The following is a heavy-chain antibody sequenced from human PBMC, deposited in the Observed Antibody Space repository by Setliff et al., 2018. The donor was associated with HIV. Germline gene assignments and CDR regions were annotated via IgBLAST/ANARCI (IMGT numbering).Heavy chain of an antibody. CDR1: GYAFIDNY. Sequence: ASVKVSCKTSGYAFIDNYIHWVRQAPGQGLEWMAWINAYTGDTNYAQKFQGGVTVTRDTSISTAYMELSRLRSDDTAVYYCARDWKHVFDIWGQGTMVTVSS. D-gene: IGHD1-1*01. CDR3: ARDWKHVFDI. CDR2: INAYTGDT. V-gene: IGHV1-2*02. J-gene: IGHJ3*02.